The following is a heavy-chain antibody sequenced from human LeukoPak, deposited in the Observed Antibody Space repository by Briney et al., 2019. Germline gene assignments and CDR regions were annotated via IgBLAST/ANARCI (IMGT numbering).Heavy chain of an antibody. CDR2: IYTSGST. CDR3: ARAYGWGDYGVRIFDY. V-gene: IGHV4-4*07. J-gene: IGHJ4*02. D-gene: IGHD4-17*01. CDR1: GASISSYY. Sequence: PSETLSLTCTVSGASISSYYWSWIRQPAGKGLEWIGRIYTSGSTNYNPSLKSRVTMSVHTSKNQFSLKLSSVTAADTAVYFCARAYGWGDYGVRIFDYWGQGTLVTVSS.